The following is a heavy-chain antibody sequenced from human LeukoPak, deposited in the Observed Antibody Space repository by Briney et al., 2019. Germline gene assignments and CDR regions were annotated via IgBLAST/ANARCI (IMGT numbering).Heavy chain of an antibody. CDR2: IYHSGST. V-gene: IGHV4-38-2*01. CDR3: ARHNSGQVRGYFDCPLRGKWLDN. Sequence: PSETLSLTCAVTGYSISSGYYWGWIRQPPGKGREWIESIYHSGSTYYNPSLKSRVTISVDTSKNQFSLKLSSVTAADTAVYCCARHNSGQVRGYFDCPLRGKWLDNWGQGTLVTVSS. CDR1: GYSISSGYY. D-gene: IGHD3-9*01. J-gene: IGHJ5*02.